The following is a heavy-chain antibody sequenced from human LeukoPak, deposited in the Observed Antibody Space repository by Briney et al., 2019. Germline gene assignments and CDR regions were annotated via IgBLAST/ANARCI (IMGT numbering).Heavy chain of an antibody. CDR3: ARGQYQLL. CDR2: VNPDGNEK. CDR1: GFIFSSYW. D-gene: IGHD2-2*01. Sequence: GGSLRLSCAASGFIFSSYWMSWVRQAPGKGLEWVAKVNPDGNEKYYMDSVRGRFTISKDNPKNSVYLQMDSLKAEDTAVYYCARGQYQLLWGKGALIIVSS. V-gene: IGHV3-7*04. J-gene: IGHJ4*02.